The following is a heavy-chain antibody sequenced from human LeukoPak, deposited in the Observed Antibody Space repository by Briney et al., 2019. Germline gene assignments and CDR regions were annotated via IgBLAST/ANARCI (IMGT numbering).Heavy chain of an antibody. CDR3: AKGGSSWYYYFDY. D-gene: IGHD6-13*01. CDR2: IRYDGSNK. Sequence: QPGRSLRLSCAASGFTFSSYGMHWVRQAPGKGLEWVAFIRYDGSNKYYADSVKGRFTISRDNSKNTLYLQMNSLRAEDTAVYYCAKGGSSWYYYFDYWGQGTLVTVSS. CDR1: GFTFSSYG. J-gene: IGHJ4*02. V-gene: IGHV3-30*02.